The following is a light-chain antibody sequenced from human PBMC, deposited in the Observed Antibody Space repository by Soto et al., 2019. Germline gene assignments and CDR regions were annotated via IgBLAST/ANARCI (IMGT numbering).Light chain of an antibody. CDR2: EVS. CDR1: QSLLHSDGYNY. CDR3: QQYGSSVLT. J-gene: IGKJ4*01. V-gene: IGKV2-28*01. Sequence: EIVMTQSPLSLPVTPGEPASISCRSSQSLLHSDGYNYLAWYLQKPGHSPQLLIYEVSTRGSGVPDRFSGSGSGTDFTLIISRLGPEDFAVYYCQQYGSSVLTFGGGTKVDIK.